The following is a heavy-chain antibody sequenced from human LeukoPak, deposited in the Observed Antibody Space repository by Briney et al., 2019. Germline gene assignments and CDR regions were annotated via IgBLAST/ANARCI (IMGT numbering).Heavy chain of an antibody. V-gene: IGHV3-11*03. CDR2: IISSSSYT. CDR1: GFTFSDHH. J-gene: IGHJ4*02. Sequence: PGGSLRLSCAASGFTFSDHHMSWIRQAPGKGLEWVSYIISSSSYTNYADSVKGRFTISRDNAKNSLYLQMNSLRAEDTAVYYCARSKPGYYDSSGYYLNYWGQGTLVTVSS. CDR3: ARSKPGYYDSSGYYLNY. D-gene: IGHD3-22*01.